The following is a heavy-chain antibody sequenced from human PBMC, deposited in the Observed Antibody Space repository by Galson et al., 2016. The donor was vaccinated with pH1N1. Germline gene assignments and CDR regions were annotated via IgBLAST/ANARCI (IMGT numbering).Heavy chain of an antibody. D-gene: IGHD4-23*01. CDR2: ISSTGSTI. Sequence: SLRLSCAASGFTFSDYYMSWIRQAPGKGLEWVSYISSTGSTIYYADSVKGRFTVSRGNAKNSLYLQMNSLRAEDTAVYYCARPGNYDGDRRGAFDLWGQGTMVTVSP. CDR1: GFTFSDYY. CDR3: ARPGNYDGDRRGAFDL. V-gene: IGHV3-11*04. J-gene: IGHJ3*01.